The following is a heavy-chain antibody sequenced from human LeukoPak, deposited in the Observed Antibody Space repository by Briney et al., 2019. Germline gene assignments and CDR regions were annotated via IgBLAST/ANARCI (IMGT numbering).Heavy chain of an antibody. CDR2: IDPSGSYT. CDR3: ASPVAGTDYYYYYGMDV. D-gene: IGHD6-19*01. CDR1: GYSFTSYW. V-gene: IGHV5-10-1*01. Sequence: GESLKISCKGSGYSFTSYWISWVRQMPGKGLEWMGRIDPSGSYTNYSPSFQGHVTISADKSISTAYLQWSSLKASDTAMYYCASPVAGTDYYYYYGMDVWGQGTTVTVSS. J-gene: IGHJ6*02.